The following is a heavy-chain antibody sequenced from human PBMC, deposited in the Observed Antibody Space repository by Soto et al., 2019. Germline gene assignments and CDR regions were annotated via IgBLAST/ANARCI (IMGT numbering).Heavy chain of an antibody. Sequence: SQTLSLTCAISGDSVSSNSAAWNWIRQSPSRGLEWLGRTYYRSKWPNDYALSVEGRITINPDTSKNQFSLQLNSLTPEDTAVYYCARGYAFAIWGQGTMVTVSS. J-gene: IGHJ3*02. V-gene: IGHV6-1*01. CDR2: TYYRSKWPN. CDR1: GDSVSSNSAA. CDR3: ARGYAFAI.